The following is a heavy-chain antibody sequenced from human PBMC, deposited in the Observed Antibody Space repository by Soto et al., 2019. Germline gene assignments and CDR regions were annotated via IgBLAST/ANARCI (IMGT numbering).Heavy chain of an antibody. D-gene: IGHD3-22*01. Sequence: SETLSLTFAVSGGSISSSNWWSWVRQPPGKGRGWIGEIYHSGSTNYNPSLKSRVTISVDKSKNQFSLKLSSVTAADTAVYYCARTRQYYYDSSGYSPTNFDYWGQGTLVTVSS. V-gene: IGHV4-4*02. J-gene: IGHJ4*02. CDR2: IYHSGST. CDR1: GGSISSSNW. CDR3: ARTRQYYYDSSGYSPTNFDY.